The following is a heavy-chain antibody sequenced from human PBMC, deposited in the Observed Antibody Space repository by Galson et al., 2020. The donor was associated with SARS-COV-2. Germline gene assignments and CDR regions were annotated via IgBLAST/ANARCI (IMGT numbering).Heavy chain of an antibody. Sequence: GESLKISCAASGFTFSSYAMHWVRQAPGKGLEWVAVISYDGSNKYYADSVKGRFTISRDNSKNTLYLQMNSLRAEDTAVYYCARDKSGSYLGYFDYWGQGTLVTVSS. J-gene: IGHJ4*02. CDR1: GFTFSSYA. CDR3: ARDKSGSYLGYFDY. CDR2: ISYDGSNK. V-gene: IGHV3-30-3*01. D-gene: IGHD1-26*01.